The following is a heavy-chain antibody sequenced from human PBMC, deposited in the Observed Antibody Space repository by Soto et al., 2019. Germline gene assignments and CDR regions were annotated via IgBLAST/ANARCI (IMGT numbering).Heavy chain of an antibody. V-gene: IGHV4-34*01. CDR1: GGSFSGYY. D-gene: IGHD2-15*01. J-gene: IGHJ6*03. CDR3: ARGNIVVVVAAVSDYYYYYMDV. Sequence: QVQLQQWGAGLLKPSETLSLTCAVYGGSFSGYYWSWIRQPPGKGLEWIGEINHSGSTNYNPSLKGRVTISVDTSKNQFSLKLSSVTAADTAVYYCARGNIVVVVAAVSDYYYYYMDVWGKGTTVTVSS. CDR2: INHSGST.